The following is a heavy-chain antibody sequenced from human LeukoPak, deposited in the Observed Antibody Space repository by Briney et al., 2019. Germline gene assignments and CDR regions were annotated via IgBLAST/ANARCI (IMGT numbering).Heavy chain of an antibody. CDR2: ISAYNGNT. D-gene: IGHD6-19*01. Sequence: ASVKVSCKASGYTFTSYGIIWVRQAPGQGLEWMGWISAYNGNTNYAQKLQGRVTMTTDTSTSTAYMELSSLRSEDTAMYYCASMRYSSGWYNWFDPWGQGTLVTVPS. CDR1: GYTFTSYG. J-gene: IGHJ5*02. V-gene: IGHV1-18*01. CDR3: ASMRYSSGWYNWFDP.